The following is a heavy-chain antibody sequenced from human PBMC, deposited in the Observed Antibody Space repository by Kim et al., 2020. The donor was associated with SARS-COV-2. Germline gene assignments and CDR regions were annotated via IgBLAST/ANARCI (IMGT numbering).Heavy chain of an antibody. CDR2: NSVKP. V-gene: IGHV1-8*01. J-gene: IGHJ3*02. Sequence: NSVKPGYAQRSQGRVTMTRNTSISTAYMELSSLISEDTAVYYCARQLTDIWGQGTMVTVSS. D-gene: IGHD1-1*01. CDR3: ARQLTDI.